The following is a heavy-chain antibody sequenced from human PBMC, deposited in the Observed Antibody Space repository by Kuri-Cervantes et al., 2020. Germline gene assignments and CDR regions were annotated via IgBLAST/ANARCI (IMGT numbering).Heavy chain of an antibody. J-gene: IGHJ3*02. CDR3: ARDYGFHTVLDAFDI. CDR2: IWYDGSNK. CDR1: GFTFSSYG. D-gene: IGHD3-10*01. V-gene: IGHV3-33*01. Sequence: GESLKISCAASGFTFSSYGMHWVRQAPGKGLEWVAVIWYDGSNKYYADSVKGRFTISRDNSKSTLYLQMNSLRAEDTAVYYCARDYGFHTVLDAFDIWGQGTMVTVSS.